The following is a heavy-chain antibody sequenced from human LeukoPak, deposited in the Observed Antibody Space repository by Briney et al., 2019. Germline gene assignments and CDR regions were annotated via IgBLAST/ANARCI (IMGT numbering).Heavy chain of an antibody. J-gene: IGHJ4*02. CDR2: IQTSGST. Sequence: PSETLSLTCTVSGGSINSYYWNWIRQPAGKGLEWIGHIQTSGSTKYNPSLKSRVTMSIDTSKNQFSLNLYSVTAADTAVYYCATNYTAVSAFDSWGQGTLVPVSS. CDR3: ATNYTAVSAFDS. D-gene: IGHD6-19*01. V-gene: IGHV4-4*07. CDR1: GGSINSYY.